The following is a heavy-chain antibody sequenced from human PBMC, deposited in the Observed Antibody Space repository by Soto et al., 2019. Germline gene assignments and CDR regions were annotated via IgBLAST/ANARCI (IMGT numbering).Heavy chain of an antibody. V-gene: IGHV4-34*01. J-gene: IGHJ6*02. CDR3: ARGQSIAAGFFYYYYYGMDV. Sequence: SETLSLTCAVYGGSFSGYYLSWIRQPPGKGLEWIGEINHSGSTNYNPSLKSRVTISVDTSKNQFSLKLSSVTAADTAVYYCARGQSIAAGFFYYYYYGMDVWGQGTTVTVS. CDR2: INHSGST. D-gene: IGHD6-6*01. CDR1: GGSFSGYY.